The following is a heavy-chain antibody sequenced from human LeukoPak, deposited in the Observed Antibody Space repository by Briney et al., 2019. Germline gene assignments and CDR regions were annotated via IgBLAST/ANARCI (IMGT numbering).Heavy chain of an antibody. CDR1: GGSISTYY. CDR2: IYYSGST. D-gene: IGHD4-23*01. CDR3: ARDTGTVVDY. J-gene: IGHJ4*02. Sequence: SETLSLTCTVSGGSISTYYWSWIRQPPGKGLEWIGYIYYSGSTNYNPSLKSRVTTSVDTSKSQFSLKLSSVTAADTAVYYCARDTGTVVDYWGQGTLVTVSS. V-gene: IGHV4-59*01.